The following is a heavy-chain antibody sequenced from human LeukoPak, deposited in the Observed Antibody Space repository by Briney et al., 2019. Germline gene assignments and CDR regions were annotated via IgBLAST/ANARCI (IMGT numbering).Heavy chain of an antibody. V-gene: IGHV3-30*18. CDR3: AKDLTYYDILTGYSH. Sequence: GRSLRLSCAASGFTFSSYGMHWVRQAPGKGLEWVAVISYDGSNKYYADSVKGRFTISRDNSKNTLYLQMNSLRAEDTAVYYCAKDLTYYDILTGYSHRGQGTLVTVSS. CDR2: ISYDGSNK. D-gene: IGHD3-9*01. CDR1: GFTFSSYG. J-gene: IGHJ4*02.